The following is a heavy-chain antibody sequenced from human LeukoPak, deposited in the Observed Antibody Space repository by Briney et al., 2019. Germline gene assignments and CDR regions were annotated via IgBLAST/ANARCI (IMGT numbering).Heavy chain of an antibody. D-gene: IGHD4/OR15-4a*01. CDR2: IYYSGST. V-gene: IGHV4-39*01. CDR3: ARGLANDV. Sequence: PSETLSLTCTVSGGSISSSSYYWGWIRQPPGKGLEWIGSIYYSGSTYYNPSLKSRVTISVDTSKNQFSLKLSSVTAADTAVYYCARGLANDVWGKGTTVTISS. CDR1: GGSISSSSYY. J-gene: IGHJ6*04.